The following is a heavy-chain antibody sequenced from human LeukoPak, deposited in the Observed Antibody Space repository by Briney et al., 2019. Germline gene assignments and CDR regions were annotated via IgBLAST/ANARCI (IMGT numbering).Heavy chain of an antibody. CDR2: IYYSGST. CDR1: GGSISSNY. Sequence: SETLSLTCTVSGGSISSNYWSWIRQPPGKGLEWIGFIYYSGSTNYNPSLKSRVTISVDTSKNQFSLNLTSVTAADTAVYYCARGWSVDVWGQGTTVTVSS. V-gene: IGHV4-59*08. CDR3: ARGWSVDV. D-gene: IGHD2-15*01. J-gene: IGHJ6*02.